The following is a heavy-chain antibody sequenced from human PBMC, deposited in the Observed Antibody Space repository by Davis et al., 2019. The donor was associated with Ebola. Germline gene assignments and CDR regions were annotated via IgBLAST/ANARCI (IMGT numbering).Heavy chain of an antibody. CDR1: GYIFTRYS. CDR2: INGGNGDT. CDR3: AREGGDTVTTILYYYGMDV. V-gene: IGHV1-3*01. D-gene: IGHD4-11*01. J-gene: IGHJ6*02. Sequence: SVKVSCKTSGYIFTRYSIHWVRQAPGEGLEWVGWINGGNGDTKCSQKFQDRVTFTRDTSASTAYMELSSLRSEDTAVYYCAREGGDTVTTILYYYGMDVWGQGTTVTVSS.